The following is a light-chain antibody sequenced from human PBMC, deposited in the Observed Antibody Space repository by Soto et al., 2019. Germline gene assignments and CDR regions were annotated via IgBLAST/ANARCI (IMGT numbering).Light chain of an antibody. V-gene: IGLV2-23*01. CDR3: CSYAGSSPYV. Sequence: QSALTQPDSVSGSPGQSITICCTGTNSDVGSYFLVSWYQQHPGKAPKLMIYEGSKRPSGISNRFSGSKSGNAASLTISGVEAEDEAEYYCCSYAGSSPYVFGTGTKLTVL. CDR2: EGS. J-gene: IGLJ1*01. CDR1: NSDVGSYFL.